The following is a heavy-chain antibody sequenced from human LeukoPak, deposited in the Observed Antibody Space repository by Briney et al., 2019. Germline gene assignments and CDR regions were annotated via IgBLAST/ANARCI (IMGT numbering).Heavy chain of an antibody. CDR2: ISAYNGNT. CDR3: ARGRPTNYYYGSRGYYFDY. V-gene: IGHV1-18*01. J-gene: IGHJ4*02. D-gene: IGHD3-10*01. CDR1: GYTFTSYG. Sequence: ASVTVSCKASGYTFTSYGISWVRQAPGQGLEWMGWISAYNGNTNYAQKLQGRVTMTTDASTSTAYMELRSLRSDDTAVYYCARGRPTNYYYGSRGYYFDYWGQGTLVTVSS.